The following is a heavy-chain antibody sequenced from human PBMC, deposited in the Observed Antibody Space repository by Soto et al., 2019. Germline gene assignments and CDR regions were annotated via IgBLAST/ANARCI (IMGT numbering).Heavy chain of an antibody. V-gene: IGHV3-23*01. CDR1: GFTFSSYA. D-gene: IGHD6-6*01. CDR3: ASLRGIAARELN. J-gene: IGHJ4*02. CDR2: ISSSGHST. Sequence: PGGSLRLSCAASGFTFSSYAMSWVRQAPGKGLEWVSAISSSGHSTFYADSVKGRFTISRDNAKNSLYLQMNSLRAEDTAVYYCASLRGIAARELNWGQGTLVTVSS.